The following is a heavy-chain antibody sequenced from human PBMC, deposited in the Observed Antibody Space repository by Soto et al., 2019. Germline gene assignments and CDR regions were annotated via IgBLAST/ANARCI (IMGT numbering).Heavy chain of an antibody. CDR3: ARDLRIAVAGKGGY. D-gene: IGHD6-19*01. J-gene: IGHJ4*02. CDR1: GFTFSSYA. V-gene: IGHV3-30-3*01. CDR2: ISYDGSNK. Sequence: QVQLVESGGGVVQPGRSLRLSCAASGFTFSSYAMHWVRQAPGKGLAWVAVISYDGSNKYYADSVKGRFTISRDNSKNTLYLQMNSLRAEDTAVYYCARDLRIAVAGKGGYWGQGTLVTVSS.